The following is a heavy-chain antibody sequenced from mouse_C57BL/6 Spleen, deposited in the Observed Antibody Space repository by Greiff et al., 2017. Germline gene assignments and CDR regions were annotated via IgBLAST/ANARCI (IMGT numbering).Heavy chain of an antibody. Sequence: EVMLVESGGGLVKPGGSLKLSCAASGFTFSDYGMHWVRQAPEKGLEWVAYISSGSSTIYYADTVKGRFTISRDNAKNTLFLQMYSLRSEDTAMYYWARIYYYGSSYDENAMDYWGQGTSVTVSS. J-gene: IGHJ4*01. D-gene: IGHD1-1*01. CDR2: ISSGSSTI. V-gene: IGHV5-17*01. CDR1: GFTFSDYG. CDR3: ARIYYYGSSYDENAMDY.